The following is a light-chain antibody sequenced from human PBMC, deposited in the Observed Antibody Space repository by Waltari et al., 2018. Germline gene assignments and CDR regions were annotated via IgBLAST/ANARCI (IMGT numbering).Light chain of an antibody. CDR2: GAS. Sequence: VMTQSPATLSVSPGERATLSCRASQSLSSNLVWYQQKPGQAPSLLIYGASTRATGIPARFSGSGSGTEFTLTISSLQSEDFAVYYCQQYADWPPTFGQGTKVEIK. J-gene: IGKJ1*01. CDR3: QQYADWPPT. V-gene: IGKV3-15*01. CDR1: QSLSSN.